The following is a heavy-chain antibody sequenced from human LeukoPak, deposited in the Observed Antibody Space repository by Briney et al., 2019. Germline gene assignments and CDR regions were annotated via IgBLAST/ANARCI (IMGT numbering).Heavy chain of an antibody. J-gene: IGHJ3*02. D-gene: IGHD3-10*01. Sequence: SETLSLTCTVSGVSISSSNSYWGWIRQPPGKGLEWIGSIYYSGNTYYNASLKSQVSISIDTSKNQFSLKLTSVTAADTAVYYCARSPGPLVPAAFDIWGQGTMVTVSS. CDR3: ARSPGPLVPAAFDI. V-gene: IGHV4-39*01. CDR2: IYYSGNT. CDR1: GVSISSSNSY.